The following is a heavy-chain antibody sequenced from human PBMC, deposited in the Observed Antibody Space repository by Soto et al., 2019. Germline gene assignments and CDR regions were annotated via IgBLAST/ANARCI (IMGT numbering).Heavy chain of an antibody. V-gene: IGHV5-51*01. D-gene: IGHD2-2*01. CDR1: GYAFTSYW. Sequence: GESLKISCTGSGYAFTSYWIAWVRQMPGKGLEWMGIIYPGDSDTRYSPSFQGQVTISADKSITTAYLQWSSLKASDTAMYYCARGYCTTTICDPWFDPWGQGTLVTVAS. CDR2: IYPGDSDT. J-gene: IGHJ5*02. CDR3: ARGYCTTTICDPWFDP.